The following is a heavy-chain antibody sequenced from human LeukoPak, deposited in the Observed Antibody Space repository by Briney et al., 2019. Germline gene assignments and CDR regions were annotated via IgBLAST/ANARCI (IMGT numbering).Heavy chain of an antibody. CDR3: ATSPGTRIAVAGNLDH. Sequence: GGSLRLSCAASGFTFSSYWMSWVRQAPGKGLEWVSFISSSSGYIYYADSVKGRFTISRDNAKNSLYLQMNSLRAEDTAVYYCATSPGTRIAVAGNLDHWGQGTPVTVSS. D-gene: IGHD6-19*01. J-gene: IGHJ4*02. CDR2: ISSSSGYI. V-gene: IGHV3-21*01. CDR1: GFTFSSYW.